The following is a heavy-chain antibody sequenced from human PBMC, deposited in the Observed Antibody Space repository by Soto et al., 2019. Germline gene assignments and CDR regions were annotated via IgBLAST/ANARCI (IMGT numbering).Heavy chain of an antibody. J-gene: IGHJ6*02. CDR1: GGIFSSYS. Sequence: QVQLVQSGAEVKTPGSSVKVSCKASGGIFSSYSINWVRQAPGQGLEWMGRLITMFGTTDYAQRFQGRVTFTADESTNTASMEVTNLTSEDTAVYYCARAVVLTFTRYYDMDVWGQGTTVTVSS. V-gene: IGHV1-69*18. D-gene: IGHD3-16*01. CDR3: ARAVVLTFTRYYDMDV. CDR2: LITMFGTT.